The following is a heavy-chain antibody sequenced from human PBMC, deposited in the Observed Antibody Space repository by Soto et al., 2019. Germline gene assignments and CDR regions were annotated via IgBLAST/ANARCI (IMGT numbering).Heavy chain of an antibody. CDR2: INHSGST. J-gene: IGHJ4*02. Sequence: QVQLQQWGAGLLKPSETLSLTCAVYGGSFSGYYLRWIRQRPGKGLEWVGEINHSGSTNYNPSLKSRVTLSVDTSKNQFSLNLSSVTAADTAVYDCARGIPTVTRLIDYWGQGTLVTVSS. D-gene: IGHD4-17*01. V-gene: IGHV4-34*02. CDR3: ARGIPTVTRLIDY. CDR1: GGSFSGYY.